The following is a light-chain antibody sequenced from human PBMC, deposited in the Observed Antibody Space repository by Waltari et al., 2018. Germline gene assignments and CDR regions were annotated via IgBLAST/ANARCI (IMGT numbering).Light chain of an antibody. CDR1: QSVSSSY. J-gene: IGKJ4*01. Sequence: EIVLTQSPGTLSLSPGERATLSCWASQSVSSSYLAWYQQKPGQAPRLLIFGASSRATGIPDRFSGSGSGTDFTLTISRLESEDFAVYYCQQYAGSPLTSGGGTKVEIK. CDR2: GAS. V-gene: IGKV3-20*01. CDR3: QQYAGSPLT.